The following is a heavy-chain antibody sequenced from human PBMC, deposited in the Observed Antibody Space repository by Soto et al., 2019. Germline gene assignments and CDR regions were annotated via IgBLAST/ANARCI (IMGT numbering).Heavy chain of an antibody. J-gene: IGHJ6*02. D-gene: IGHD2-2*01. Sequence: PGGSLRLSCVASAFTFNNFPMHWGRQSPGKVVQMLATITTTTTYKYCADSLNGRISSSGDNAKNSFYLELTNLGSEATFDYYGTREKCTSTSCNHGMDVWGLGTTVTVSS. CDR1: AFTFNNFP. V-gene: IGHV3-21*01. CDR3: TREKCTSTSCNHGMDV. CDR2: ITTTTTYK.